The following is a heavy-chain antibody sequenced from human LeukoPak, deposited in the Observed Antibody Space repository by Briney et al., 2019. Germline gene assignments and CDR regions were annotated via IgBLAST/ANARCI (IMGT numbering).Heavy chain of an antibody. J-gene: IGHJ6*03. CDR1: GGTFSSYA. CDR2: IIPIFGTA. V-gene: IGHV1-69*06. Sequence: ASVKVSCKASGGTFSSYAISWVRQAPGQGLEWMGGIIPIFGTANYAQKFQGRVTITADKSTSTAYMELSSLRSEDTAVYYCARVGGTTIQYYYYYYMDVWGKGTTVTVSS. CDR3: ARVGGTTIQYYYYYYMDV. D-gene: IGHD1-7*01.